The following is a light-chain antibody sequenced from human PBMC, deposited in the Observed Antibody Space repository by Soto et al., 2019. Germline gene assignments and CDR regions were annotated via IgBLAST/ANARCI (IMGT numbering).Light chain of an antibody. J-gene: IGKJ4*01. V-gene: IGKV1-39*01. Sequence: DIQMTQSPSSLSASVGDRVTITCRASQSIRTYLSWYQQKPGKAPNLLIYSASSLQSGVPSRFSGSGSGTEFTLTISSLQPEDFEAYYCQQNYGTHLTFGGGTKVEIK. CDR3: QQNYGTHLT. CDR2: SAS. CDR1: QSIRTY.